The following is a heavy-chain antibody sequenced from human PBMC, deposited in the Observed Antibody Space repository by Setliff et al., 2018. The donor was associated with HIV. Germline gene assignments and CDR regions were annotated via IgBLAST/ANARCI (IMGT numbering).Heavy chain of an antibody. CDR2: IIPILGVA. CDR1: GYSFTNHY. V-gene: IGHV1-69*02. J-gene: IGHJ4*02. Sequence: SVKVSCKPSGYSFTNHYMHWVRQAPGQGLDWMGRIIPILGVANYAQKFQGRVTITADTSTDTAYMELSSLRSEDTAVYYCATPLSHDSSGREPFDYWGQGTLVTVSS. D-gene: IGHD3-22*01. CDR3: ATPLSHDSSGREPFDY.